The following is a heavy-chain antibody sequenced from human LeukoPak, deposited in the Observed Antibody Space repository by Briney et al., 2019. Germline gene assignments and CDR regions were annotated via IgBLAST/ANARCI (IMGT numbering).Heavy chain of an antibody. J-gene: IGHJ6*02. CDR1: GFTVSSNY. CDR3: ARTLGYSYGYYYYYGMDV. D-gene: IGHD5-18*01. V-gene: IGHV3-53*01. CDR2: IYSGGST. Sequence: GGSLRLPCAASGFTVSSNYMSWVRQAPGKGLEWVSVIYSGGSTYYADSVKGRFTISRDNSKNTLYLQMNSLRAEDTAVYYCARTLGYSYGYYYYYGMDVWGQGTTVTVSS.